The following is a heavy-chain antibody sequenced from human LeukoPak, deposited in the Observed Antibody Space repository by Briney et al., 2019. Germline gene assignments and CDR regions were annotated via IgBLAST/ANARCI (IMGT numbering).Heavy chain of an antibody. CDR3: ARAQRDSGYVTIFDY. D-gene: IGHD5-12*01. CDR1: GGTFSRYA. J-gene: IGHJ4*02. CDR2: IIPIFGTA. Sequence: SVKVSCKASGGTFSRYAISWVRQAPGQGLEWMGGIIPIFGTANYAQKFQGRVTITADKSTSTAYMELSSLRSEDTAVYYCARAQRDSGYVTIFDYWGQGTLVTVSS. V-gene: IGHV1-69*06.